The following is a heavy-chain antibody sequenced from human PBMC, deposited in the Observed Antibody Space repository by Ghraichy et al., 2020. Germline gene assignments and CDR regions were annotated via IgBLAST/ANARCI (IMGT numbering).Heavy chain of an antibody. CDR3: ARVGNGVYGYSFDH. CDR2: LYHSGIT. Sequence: SETLSLTCAVSGGSIGSGGYSWSWFRQPPGKGLEWVGYLYHSGITSFNPSLKSRVTISVDRSKNQFSLKMTSVTAADTAVYFCARVGNGVYGYSFDHWGQGILVTVSS. CDR1: GGSIGSGGYS. V-gene: IGHV4-30-2*01. D-gene: IGHD5/OR15-5a*01. J-gene: IGHJ4*02.